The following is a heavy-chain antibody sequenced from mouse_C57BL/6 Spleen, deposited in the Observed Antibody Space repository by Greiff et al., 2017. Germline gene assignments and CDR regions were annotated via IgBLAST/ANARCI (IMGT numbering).Heavy chain of an antibody. CDR2: IYPGDGDT. J-gene: IGHJ2*01. Sequence: QVQLQQSGPELVKPGASVKISCKASGYAFSSSWMNWVKQRPGKGLEWIGRIYPGDGDTNYNGKFKGKATLTADKSSSTAYMQLSSLTSEDSAVYFCARYLYYGFDYWGQGTTLTVSS. D-gene: IGHD1-1*01. CDR3: ARYLYYGFDY. V-gene: IGHV1-82*01. CDR1: GYAFSSSW.